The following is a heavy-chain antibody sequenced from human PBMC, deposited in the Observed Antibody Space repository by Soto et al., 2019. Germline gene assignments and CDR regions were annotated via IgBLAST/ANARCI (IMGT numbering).Heavy chain of an antibody. CDR1: GFPFSSYS. CDR3: ARDPPRSIQLWLQYYYYGMDV. D-gene: IGHD5-18*01. J-gene: IGHJ6*02. Sequence: GGSLRLSCAASGFPFSSYSMHWVRQAPGKGLEWVAVISYDGSNKYYADSVKGRFTISRDNSKNTLYLQMNSLRAEDTAVYYCARDPPRSIQLWLQYYYYGMDVWGQGTTVTVSS. CDR2: ISYDGSNK. V-gene: IGHV3-30-3*01.